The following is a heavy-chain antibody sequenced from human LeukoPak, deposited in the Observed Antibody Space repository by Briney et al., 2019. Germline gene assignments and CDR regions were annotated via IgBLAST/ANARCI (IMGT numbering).Heavy chain of an antibody. D-gene: IGHD3-10*01. V-gene: IGHV3-30*04. J-gene: IGHJ4*02. Sequence: GGSLRLSCAASGFTFSSYAMHWVRQAPGKGLEWVAVISYDGSNKYYADSVKGRFTISRDNSKNTLYLQMNSLRAEDTAVYYCRLLLPFDYWGQGTLVTVSS. CDR2: ISYDGSNK. CDR3: RLLLPFDY. CDR1: GFTFSSYA.